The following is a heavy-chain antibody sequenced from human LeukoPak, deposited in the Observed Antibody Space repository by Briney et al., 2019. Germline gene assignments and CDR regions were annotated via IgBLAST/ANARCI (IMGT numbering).Heavy chain of an antibody. Sequence: PGGSLRLSCVASGFTFRIYGMNWVRQAPGKGPEWVSYISHTSDSILYADSVKGRFTMSRDNAKKSLYLQMNSLRAEDSAVYYCARATRHGYDYWGQGTLVTVSS. V-gene: IGHV3-48*01. CDR3: ARATRHGYDY. CDR1: GFTFRIYG. J-gene: IGHJ4*02. CDR2: ISHTSDSI. D-gene: IGHD5-24*01.